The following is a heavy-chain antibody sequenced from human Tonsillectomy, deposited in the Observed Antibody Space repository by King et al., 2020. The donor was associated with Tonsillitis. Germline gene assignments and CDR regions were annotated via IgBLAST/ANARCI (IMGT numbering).Heavy chain of an antibody. Sequence: VQLVESGGGLVQPGGSLRLSCAASGFTFSSYAMTWVRQAPGKGLEWVSGISGNGGGTYYADSVQGRFTISRDNSKNTLYLQMNSLRAEDTAVYYCAKGGVYYDKGDAFDIWGQGTMVTVSS. V-gene: IGHV3-23*04. D-gene: IGHD3-22*01. CDR2: ISGNGGGT. CDR1: GFTFSSYA. J-gene: IGHJ3*02. CDR3: AKGGVYYDKGDAFDI.